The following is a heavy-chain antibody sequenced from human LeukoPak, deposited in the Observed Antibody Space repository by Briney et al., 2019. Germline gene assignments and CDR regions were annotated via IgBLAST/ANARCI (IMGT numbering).Heavy chain of an antibody. J-gene: IGHJ6*03. CDR2: ISGSGGST. Sequence: PGGSLRLSCAASGFTFSNYGMSWVRQAPGKGLEWVSGISGSGGSTYYADSVKGQFTISRDNSKNTLYLQLNSLRDEDTAVYYCTTIWFGEFDYYMDVWGKGTTVTISS. V-gene: IGHV3-23*01. CDR1: GFTFSNYG. D-gene: IGHD3-10*01. CDR3: TTIWFGEFDYYMDV.